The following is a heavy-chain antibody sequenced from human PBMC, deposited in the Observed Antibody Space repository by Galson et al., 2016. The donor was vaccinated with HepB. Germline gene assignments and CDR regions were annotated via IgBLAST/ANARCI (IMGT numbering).Heavy chain of an antibody. CDR3: AREETTVSGMDV. CDR1: GYTFTGYY. D-gene: IGHD4-17*01. J-gene: IGHJ6*02. V-gene: IGHV1-2*02. Sequence: SVKVSCKASGYTFTGYYMHWVRQAPGQGLEWMGRINPNSGGTNYEQKFQGRVTMTRDTSISTAYMELSRLISGDTAVYYCAREETTVSGMDVWGQGTTVTVSS. CDR2: INPNSGGT.